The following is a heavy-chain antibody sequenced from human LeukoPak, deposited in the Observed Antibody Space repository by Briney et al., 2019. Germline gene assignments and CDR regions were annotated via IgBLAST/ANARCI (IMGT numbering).Heavy chain of an antibody. V-gene: IGHV3-48*03. CDR3: ARDGRGSSSWYSPFDY. J-gene: IGHJ4*02. Sequence: GGSLRLSCAASGFTFSSYEMNWVRQAPGKGLEWVSYISSSGSTIYYADSVKGRFTIPRDNAKNSLYLQMNSLRAEDTAVYYCARDGRGSSSWYSPFDYWGQGTLVTVSS. D-gene: IGHD6-13*01. CDR1: GFTFSSYE. CDR2: ISSSGSTI.